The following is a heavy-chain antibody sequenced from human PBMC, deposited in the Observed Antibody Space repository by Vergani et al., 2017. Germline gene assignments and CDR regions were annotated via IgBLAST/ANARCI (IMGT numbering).Heavy chain of an antibody. CDR2: IYYSGST. V-gene: IGHV4-59*01. D-gene: IGHD3-9*01. J-gene: IGHJ4*02. Sequence: QVQLQESGPGLVKPSETLSLTCTVSGGSISSYYWSWIRQPPGKGLEWIGYIYYSGSTNYNPSLKSRVTISVDTSKNQFSLKLSSVTAADTAVYYCAGKTSAYDILTGYYHTPPFDYWGQGTLVTVSS. CDR1: GGSISSYY. CDR3: AGKTSAYDILTGYYHTPPFDY.